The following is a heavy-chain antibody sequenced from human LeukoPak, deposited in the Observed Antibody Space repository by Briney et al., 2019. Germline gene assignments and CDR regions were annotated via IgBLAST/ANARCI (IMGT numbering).Heavy chain of an antibody. CDR1: GGSISRDY. V-gene: IGHV4-59*12. CDR2: IYYTGST. Sequence: SETLSLTCTVSGGSISRDYWSWIRQPPGKGLEWIGYIYYTGSTNYNPSLKSRVTISVDTSKNQFSLKLSSVTAADTAVYYCARLRPGTYSSSSGTPYYFDYWGQGTLVTVSS. J-gene: IGHJ4*02. D-gene: IGHD6-6*01. CDR3: ARLRPGTYSSSSGTPYYFDY.